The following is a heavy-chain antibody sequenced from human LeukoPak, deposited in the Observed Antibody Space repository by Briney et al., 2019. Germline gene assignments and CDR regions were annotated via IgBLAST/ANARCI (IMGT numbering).Heavy chain of an antibody. V-gene: IGHV3-9*01. D-gene: IGHD3-10*01. CDR1: GFTFDDYA. Sequence: GGSLRLSCAASGFTFDDYALHWVRQAPGKGLEWVSGISWNSGSIGYADSVKGRFTISRDNAKNSLYLQMNSLRAEDTALYYCAKGQYYYGSGSHLLDYWGQGTLVTVSS. J-gene: IGHJ4*02. CDR3: AKGQYYYGSGSHLLDY. CDR2: ISWNSGSI.